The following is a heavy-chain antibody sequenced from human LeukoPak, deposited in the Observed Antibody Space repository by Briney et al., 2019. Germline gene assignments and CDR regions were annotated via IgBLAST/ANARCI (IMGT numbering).Heavy chain of an antibody. V-gene: IGHV1-18*01. CDR1: GLTFSTYL. J-gene: IGHJ4*02. CDR2: ISAYNGNT. CDR3: AREGSGWYGHYFDY. D-gene: IGHD6-19*01. Sequence: VASVKVSCKVSGLTFSTYLISWVRQAPGQGLEWMGWISAYNGNTNYAQKLQGRVTMTTDTSTSTAYMELRSLRSDDTAVYYCAREGSGWYGHYFDYWGQGTLVTVSS.